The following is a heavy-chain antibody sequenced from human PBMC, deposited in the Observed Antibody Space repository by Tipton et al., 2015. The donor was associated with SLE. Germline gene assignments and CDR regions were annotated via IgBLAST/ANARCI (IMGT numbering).Heavy chain of an antibody. V-gene: IGHV4-59*12. J-gene: IGHJ2*01. Sequence: WSWIRQPPGTGLEWIGYVNYIGSTNYNPSLRSRVTISVDRSKNQFSLKLSSVTAADTAVYYCARMGDRWYFDLWGRGTLLTVSS. CDR2: VNYIGST. D-gene: IGHD3-16*01. CDR3: ARMGDRWYFDL.